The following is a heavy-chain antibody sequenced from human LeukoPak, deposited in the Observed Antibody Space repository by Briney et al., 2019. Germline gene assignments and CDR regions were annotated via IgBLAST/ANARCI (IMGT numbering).Heavy chain of an antibody. J-gene: IGHJ4*02. Sequence: GGSLRLSCAASGFTFSSYAMSWVRQAPGKGLEWVSAISGSGGSTYYADPVKGRFTISRDNSKNTLYLQMNSLRAEDTAVYYCANLPYGDYVGYFDYWGQGTLVTVSS. CDR3: ANLPYGDYVGYFDY. CDR1: GFTFSSYA. V-gene: IGHV3-23*01. CDR2: ISGSGGST. D-gene: IGHD4-17*01.